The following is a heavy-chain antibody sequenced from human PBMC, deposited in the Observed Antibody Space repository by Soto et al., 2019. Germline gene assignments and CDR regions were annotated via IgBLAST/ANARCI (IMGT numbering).Heavy chain of an antibody. V-gene: IGHV3-23*01. CDR3: AKVLENSSGRGGEDY. Sequence: GGSLRLSCAASGFTFSSYSMNWVRQAPGKGLEWVSAISGSGGSTYYADSVKGRFTISRDNSKNTLYLQMNSLRAEDTAVYYCAKVLENSSGRGGEDYWGQGTLVTVSS. CDR2: ISGSGGST. CDR1: GFTFSSYS. D-gene: IGHD6-19*01. J-gene: IGHJ4*02.